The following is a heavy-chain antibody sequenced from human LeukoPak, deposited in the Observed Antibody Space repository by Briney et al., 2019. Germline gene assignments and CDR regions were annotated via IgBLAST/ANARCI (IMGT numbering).Heavy chain of an antibody. CDR1: GGSFSGYY. J-gene: IGHJ4*02. V-gene: IGHV4-34*01. D-gene: IGHD3-22*01. Sequence: PSETLSLTCAVYGGSFSGYYWSWIRQPPGKGLEWIGEINHSGSTNYNPSLKSRVTISVDTSKNQFSLKLSSVTAADTAMYYCAREFSSGYYLYYFDYWGQGTLVTVSS. CDR2: INHSGST. CDR3: AREFSSGYYLYYFDY.